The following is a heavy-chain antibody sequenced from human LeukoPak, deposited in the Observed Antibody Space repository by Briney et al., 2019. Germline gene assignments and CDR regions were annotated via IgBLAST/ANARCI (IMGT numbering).Heavy chain of an antibody. CDR3: ARYLGKNSPSPHNWFDP. CDR2: INPNSGGT. CDR1: GYTFTGYY. D-gene: IGHD1-26*01. V-gene: IGHV1-2*02. Sequence: ASVKVSCKASGYTFTGYYMHWVRQAPGQGLEWMGWINPNSGGTNYAQKFQGRVTMTRDTSISTAYMELSRLRSDDTAVYYCARYLGKNSPSPHNWFDPWGQGTLVTVSS. J-gene: IGHJ5*02.